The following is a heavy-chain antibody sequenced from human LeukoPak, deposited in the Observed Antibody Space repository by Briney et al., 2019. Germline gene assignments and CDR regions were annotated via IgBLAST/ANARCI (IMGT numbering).Heavy chain of an antibody. V-gene: IGHV4-39*07. J-gene: IGHJ6*03. CDR3: ARKEIRAIFGVVSPWGYYYMDV. CDR1: GGSISSSSYY. D-gene: IGHD3-3*01. CDR2: IYYSGST. Sequence: SETLSLTCTVSGGSISSSSYYWGWIRQPPGKGLEWIGSIYYSGSTYYNPSLKSRVTISVDTSKNQFSLKLSSVTAADTAVYYCARKEIRAIFGVVSPWGYYYMDVWGKGTTVTVSS.